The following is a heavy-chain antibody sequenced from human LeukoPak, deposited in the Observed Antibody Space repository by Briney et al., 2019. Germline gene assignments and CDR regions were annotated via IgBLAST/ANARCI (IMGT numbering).Heavy chain of an antibody. CDR2: IWYDGSNK. D-gene: IGHD1-26*01. Sequence: GGSLRLSCAASGFTFSNYNLNWVRQAPGKGLEWVAVIWYDGSNKYYADSVKGRFTISRDNSKNTLYLQMNSLRAEDTAVYYCARGWGALLSWGQGTLVTVSS. J-gene: IGHJ4*02. V-gene: IGHV3-33*08. CDR3: ARGWGALLS. CDR1: GFTFSNYN.